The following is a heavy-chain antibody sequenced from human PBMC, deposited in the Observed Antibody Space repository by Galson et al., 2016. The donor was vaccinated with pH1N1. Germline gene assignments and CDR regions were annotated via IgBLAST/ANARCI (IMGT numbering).Heavy chain of an antibody. Sequence: SLRLSCAASGFTFSSYGMHWVRQAPGKGLEWVAVIWYDGSNKYYADSVKGRFTISRDNSKNTRYLQMNSLRAEDTAVYYCARGNSYYGDYLGYWGQGTLVTVSS. CDR2: IWYDGSNK. CDR1: GFTFSSYG. D-gene: IGHD4-17*01. V-gene: IGHV3-33*01. CDR3: ARGNSYYGDYLGY. J-gene: IGHJ4*02.